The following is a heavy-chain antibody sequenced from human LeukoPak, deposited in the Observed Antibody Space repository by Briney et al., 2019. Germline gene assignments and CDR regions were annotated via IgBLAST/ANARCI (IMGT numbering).Heavy chain of an antibody. J-gene: IGHJ2*01. D-gene: IGHD2-15*01. CDR2: IKQDGSEK. V-gene: IGHV3-7*03. Sequence: GGSLRLSCAASGFTFSNYWMGWVRQAPGKGLDWVANIKQDGSEKYYLDSGKGRFTLSRDNAKNSLYLQMNSLRAEDTAVYYCVKLVVVTATHWYFDLWGRGTLLTVSS. CDR1: GFTFSNYW. CDR3: VKLVVVTATHWYFDL.